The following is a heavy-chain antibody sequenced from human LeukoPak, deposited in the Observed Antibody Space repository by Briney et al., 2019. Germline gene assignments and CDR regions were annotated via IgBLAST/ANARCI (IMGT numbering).Heavy chain of an antibody. CDR3: AGGHSSGYYPIDY. J-gene: IGHJ4*02. CDR2: ISSSGATI. CDR1: GFTFSSYE. Sequence: GGSLRLSCATSGFTFSSYEMNWVRQAPGKGLEWVSYISSSGATIYYADSVKGRFTISRDNAKNSLYLQMNSLRAEDTAVYYCAGGHSSGYYPIDYWGQGTLVTVSS. V-gene: IGHV3-48*03. D-gene: IGHD3-22*01.